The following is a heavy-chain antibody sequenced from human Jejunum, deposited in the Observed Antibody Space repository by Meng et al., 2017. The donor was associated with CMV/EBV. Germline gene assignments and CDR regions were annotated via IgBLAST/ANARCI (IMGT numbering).Heavy chain of an antibody. Sequence: CAASGFIFSDYYMTWIRQAPGKGLEWVSYIGGSGSGIYYTDSVKGRFTISRDNARNSLSLQMGSLRAEDTAVYYCARFDFWSGYCDIWGQGTLVTVSS. CDR3: ARFDFWSGYCDI. J-gene: IGHJ4*02. CDR1: GFIFSDYY. CDR2: IGGSGSGI. V-gene: IGHV3-11*04. D-gene: IGHD3-3*01.